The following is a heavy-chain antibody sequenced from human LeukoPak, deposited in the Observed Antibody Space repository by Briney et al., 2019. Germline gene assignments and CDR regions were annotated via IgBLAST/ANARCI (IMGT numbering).Heavy chain of an antibody. D-gene: IGHD3-3*01. Sequence: ASVKVSCKASGYTFITYYMHWVRQAPGQGLEWMGIINPSGAGTTYAQKFQGRVTMTRNTSISTAYMELSSLRSEDTAVYYCARGLKEYEGTYYDFWSGYLPNAFDIWGQGTMVTVSS. CDR3: ARGLKEYEGTYYDFWSGYLPNAFDI. CDR2: INPSGAGT. CDR1: GYTFITYY. J-gene: IGHJ3*02. V-gene: IGHV1-46*01.